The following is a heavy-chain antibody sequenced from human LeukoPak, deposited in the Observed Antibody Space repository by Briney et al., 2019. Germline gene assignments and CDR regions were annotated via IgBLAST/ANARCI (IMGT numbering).Heavy chain of an antibody. CDR2: ISGSGGNT. CDR1: GFTFSSYA. Sequence: KSGGSLRLSCAASGFTFSSYAMSWVRQAPGKGLDWVSAISGSGGNTYYADSVKGRFTISRDNSKNTLYLQMNSLRAEDTAVYYCAKDQYGGNPQYYFDYWGQGTLVTVSS. CDR3: AKDQYGGNPQYYFDY. J-gene: IGHJ4*02. V-gene: IGHV3-23*01. D-gene: IGHD4-23*01.